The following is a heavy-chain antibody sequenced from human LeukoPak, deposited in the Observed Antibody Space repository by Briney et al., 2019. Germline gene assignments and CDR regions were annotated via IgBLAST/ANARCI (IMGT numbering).Heavy chain of an antibody. CDR2: IYTSGST. V-gene: IGHV4-61*02. CDR1: GGSISSGSYY. CDR3: ARAPLGGQFDP. Sequence: PSETLSLTCTVSGGSISSGSYYWSWIRQPAGKGLDWIGRIYTSGSTNYNPSLKSRVTISVDTSKNQFSLKLSSVTAADTAVYYCARAPLGGQFDPWGQGTLVTVSS. J-gene: IGHJ5*02. D-gene: IGHD3-16*01.